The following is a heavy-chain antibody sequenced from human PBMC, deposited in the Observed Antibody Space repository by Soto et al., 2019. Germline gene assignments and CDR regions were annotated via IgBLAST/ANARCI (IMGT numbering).Heavy chain of an antibody. CDR3: ARHGYNYGGGYFDY. CDR2: IYSGGST. CDR1: GVTVSSNY. D-gene: IGHD5-18*01. V-gene: IGHV3-66*04. Sequence: EVQLVESGGGLVQPGGSLRLSCAASGVTVSSNYMSWVRQAPGKGLEWVSVIYSGGSTYYADSVKGRFTISRDNSKNTLYLQMNSLRAEDTAVYYCARHGYNYGGGYFDYWGQGPRVTVSS. J-gene: IGHJ4*02.